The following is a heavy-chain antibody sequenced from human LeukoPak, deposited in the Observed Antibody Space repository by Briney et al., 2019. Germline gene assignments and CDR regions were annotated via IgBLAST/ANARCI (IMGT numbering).Heavy chain of an antibody. CDR2: INHSGST. CDR1: GGSFSGYY. CDR3: ARGLVVPAAFTYYYYGMDV. Sequence: SETLSLTCAVYGGSFSGYYWSWIRKPPGKGLEWIGEINHSGSTDYNPSLKSRVTISVDTSKNQFSLKLSSVTAADTAVYYRARGLVVPAAFTYYYYGMDVWGQGTTVTVSS. D-gene: IGHD2-2*01. V-gene: IGHV4-34*01. J-gene: IGHJ6*02.